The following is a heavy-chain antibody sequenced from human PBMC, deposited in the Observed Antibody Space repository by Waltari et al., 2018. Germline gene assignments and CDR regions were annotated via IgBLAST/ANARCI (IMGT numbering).Heavy chain of an antibody. V-gene: IGHV4-34*01. CDR2: INHSGST. Sequence: QVQLQQWGAGLLKPSETLSLPCAVYGGSFSGYYWSWIRQPPGKGLEWIGEINHSGSTNYNPSLKSRVTISVDTSKNQFSLKLSSVTAADTAVYYCARASYDFWSGTRWFDPWGQGTLVTVSS. D-gene: IGHD3-3*01. CDR1: GGSFSGYY. J-gene: IGHJ5*02. CDR3: ARASYDFWSGTRWFDP.